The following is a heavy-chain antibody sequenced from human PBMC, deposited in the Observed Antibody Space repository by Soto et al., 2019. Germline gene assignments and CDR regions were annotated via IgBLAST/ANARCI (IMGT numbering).Heavy chain of an antibody. CDR1: GYTLTELS. CDR2: FDPEDGET. D-gene: IGHD3-9*01. Sequence: ASVKVACKVSGYTLTELSMHLVRQAPGKGLEWMGGFDPEDGETIYAQKFQGRVTMTEDTSTDTAYMELSSLRSEDTAVYCCATSARLTYYFDYWGQGTLVTVSS. V-gene: IGHV1-24*01. J-gene: IGHJ4*02. CDR3: ATSARLTYYFDY.